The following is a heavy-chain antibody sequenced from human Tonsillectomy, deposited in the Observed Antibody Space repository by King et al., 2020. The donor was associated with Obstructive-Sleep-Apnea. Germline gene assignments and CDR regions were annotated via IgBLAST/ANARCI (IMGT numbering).Heavy chain of an antibody. CDR1: GFTFNSYA. CDR2: IRSIGEIT. Sequence: VQLVESGGGLVQPGGSLRLSCAASGFTFNSYAMSWVRQAPGKGLDWVSTIRSIGEITYYADSVRGRFTIARDNTKKTLSLQMNSLRTEDTAIYYCAKLVGSTGVDDWGQGTLVAVSS. J-gene: IGHJ4*02. CDR3: AKLVGSTGVDD. D-gene: IGHD2-8*02. V-gene: IGHV3-23*04.